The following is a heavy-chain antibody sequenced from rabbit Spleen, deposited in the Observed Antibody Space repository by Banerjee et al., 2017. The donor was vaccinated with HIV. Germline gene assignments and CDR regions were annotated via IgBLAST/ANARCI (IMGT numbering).Heavy chain of an antibody. J-gene: IGHJ4*01. CDR3: ARYYSYGWNFGW. D-gene: IGHD6-1*01. CDR2: IYGGSSGSP. Sequence: EESGGGLVKPGGTLTLTCKVSGIDFSSWYYMCWVRQAPGKGLEWIACIYGGSSGSPYYATWAKGRFTISKSSSTTVTLQMTSLTAADTATYFCARYYSYGWNFGWWGPGTLVTVS. V-gene: IGHV1S40*01. CDR1: GIDFSSWYY.